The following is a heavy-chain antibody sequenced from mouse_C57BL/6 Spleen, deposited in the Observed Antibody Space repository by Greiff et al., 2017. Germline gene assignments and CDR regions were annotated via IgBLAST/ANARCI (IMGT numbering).Heavy chain of an antibody. V-gene: IGHV5-17*01. CDR2: ISSGSSTI. J-gene: IGHJ3*01. CDR3: ASATYDGYPFAY. CDR1: GFTFSDYG. D-gene: IGHD2-3*01. Sequence: EVQVVESGGGLVKPGGSLKLSCAASGFTFSDYGMHWVRQAPEKGLEWVAYISSGSSTIYYADTVKGRFTISRDNAKNTLFLQMTSLRSEDTAMYYCASATYDGYPFAYWGQGTLVTVSA.